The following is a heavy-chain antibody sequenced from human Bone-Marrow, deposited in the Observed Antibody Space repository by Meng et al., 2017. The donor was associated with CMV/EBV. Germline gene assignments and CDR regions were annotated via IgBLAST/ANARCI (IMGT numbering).Heavy chain of an antibody. V-gene: IGHV3-23*01. CDR3: AKDRRGSTDAAD. CDR1: GFTFSSYA. D-gene: IGHD2-2*01. J-gene: IGHJ4*02. CDR2: ISGSGGST. Sequence: GESLKISCAASGFTFSSYAMSWVRQAPGKGLEWVSAISGSGGSTYYADSVKGRFTISRDNSKNTLYPQMNSLRAEDTAVYYCAKDRRGSTDAADWGQGKRVTVAS.